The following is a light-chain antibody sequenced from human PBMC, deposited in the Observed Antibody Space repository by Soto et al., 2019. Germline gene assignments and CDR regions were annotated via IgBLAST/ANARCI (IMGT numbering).Light chain of an antibody. CDR2: EVT. Sequence: QSALIQPPSVSGPPGQSITFSCPGPSLDVGGYNYVSWYQQQPGKAPKLIIYEVTNRPSGVSDRFSGSKSDNTASLTISGLQTEDEADYYCCSYVSSKTYLFGTGTKVTVL. CDR3: CSYVSSKTYL. V-gene: IGLV2-14*03. CDR1: SLDVGGYNY. J-gene: IGLJ1*01.